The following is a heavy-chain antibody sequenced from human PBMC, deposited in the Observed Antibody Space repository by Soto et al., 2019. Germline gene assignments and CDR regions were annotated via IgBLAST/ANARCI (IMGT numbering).Heavy chain of an antibody. CDR2: IIPIFGTA. Sequence: SVKVSCKASGGTFSSYAISWVRQAPGQGLEWMGGIIPIFGTANYAQKFQGRVTITADESTSTAYMELSSLRSEDTAVYYCASPKYSGSYQTIFDYWGQGTLVPVSS. D-gene: IGHD1-26*01. CDR1: GGTFSSYA. J-gene: IGHJ4*02. V-gene: IGHV1-69*13. CDR3: ASPKYSGSYQTIFDY.